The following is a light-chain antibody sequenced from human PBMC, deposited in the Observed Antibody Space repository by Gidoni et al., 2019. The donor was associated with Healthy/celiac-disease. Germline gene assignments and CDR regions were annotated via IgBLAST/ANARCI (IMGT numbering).Light chain of an antibody. J-gene: IGKJ4*01. CDR3: QQSYSTPLT. CDR1: QSISSY. CDR2: AAS. Sequence: SLSASVGDRVTSTCRASQSISSYLNWYQQKPGKAPKLLIYAASTLQSGVPARFSGSGSGTDFTLTISSLQPEDFATYYCQQSYSTPLTFGGGTKVEIK. V-gene: IGKV1-39*01.